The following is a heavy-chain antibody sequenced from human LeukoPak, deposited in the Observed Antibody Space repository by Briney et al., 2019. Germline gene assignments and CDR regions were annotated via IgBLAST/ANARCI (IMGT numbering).Heavy chain of an antibody. CDR3: ARGPYYDFWSGNFDY. D-gene: IGHD3-3*01. Sequence: SVKVSCKASGGTFSGYAISWVRQAPGQGLEWMGRIIPIFGTANYAQKFQGRVTITTDESTSTAYMELSSLRCEDTAVYYCARGPYYDFWSGNFDYWGQGTLVTVSS. CDR1: GGTFSGYA. V-gene: IGHV1-69*05. CDR2: IIPIFGTA. J-gene: IGHJ4*02.